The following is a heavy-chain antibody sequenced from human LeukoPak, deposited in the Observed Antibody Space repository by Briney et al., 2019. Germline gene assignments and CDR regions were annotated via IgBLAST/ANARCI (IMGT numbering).Heavy chain of an antibody. V-gene: IGHV4-34*01. CDR3: ARGTTATQAAYSSGWYYLWFDP. Sequence: KPSETLSLTCAVYGGSFSGYYWSWIRQPPGKGLEWIGEINHSGSTHYNPSLKSRVTISVDTSKNQFSLKLSSVTAADTAVYYCARGTTATQAAYSSGWYYLWFDPWGQGTLVTVSS. J-gene: IGHJ5*02. D-gene: IGHD6-19*01. CDR2: INHSGST. CDR1: GGSFSGYY.